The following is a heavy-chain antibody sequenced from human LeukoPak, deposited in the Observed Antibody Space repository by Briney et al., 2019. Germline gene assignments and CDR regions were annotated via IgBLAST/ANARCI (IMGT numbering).Heavy chain of an antibody. J-gene: IGHJ4*02. CDR3: ARHGPLRYFDWSRTNYFDY. CDR1: GGSFSGYY. Sequence: SETLSLTCAVYGGSFSGYYWSWIRQPPGKGLEWIGEINHSGSTNYNPSLKSRVTISVDTSKNQFSLKLSSVAAADTAVYYCARHGPLRYFDWSRTNYFDYWGQGTLVTVSS. D-gene: IGHD3-9*01. CDR2: INHSGST. V-gene: IGHV4-34*01.